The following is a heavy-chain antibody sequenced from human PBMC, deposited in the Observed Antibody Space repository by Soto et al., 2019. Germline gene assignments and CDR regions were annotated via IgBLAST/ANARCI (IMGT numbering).Heavy chain of an antibody. CDR2: ISYDGSDK. J-gene: IGHJ4*02. Sequence: GGALRLSCAASGFTFGAYTMHWVRQTPGKGREWVAVISYDGSDKYYAVSVRGRFTICRDNSKNTLFLQMNSLRAEDTALYYCARGGGFCGADCYKGGIDYWGQGALVTVSS. CDR3: ARGGGFCGADCYKGGIDY. CDR1: GFTFGAYT. D-gene: IGHD2-21*02. V-gene: IGHV3-30-3*01.